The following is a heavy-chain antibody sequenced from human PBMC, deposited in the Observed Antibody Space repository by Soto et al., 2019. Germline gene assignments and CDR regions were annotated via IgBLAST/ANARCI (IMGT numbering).Heavy chain of an antibody. CDR2: IIPVFGTP. J-gene: IGHJ6*02. CDR1: GGTFRTFA. D-gene: IGHD3-10*01. CDR3: ARGGSPMVRGPLVYGLDV. V-gene: IGHV1-69*01. Sequence: QVQLVQSGAEVKEPGSSVKVSCKASGGTFRTFAISWVRQAPGQGPEWMGGIIPVFGTPNYAQKFQGRVTITADESTSTAYMELSSLRSEDTAVYYCARGGSPMVRGPLVYGLDVWGQGTTVTVSS.